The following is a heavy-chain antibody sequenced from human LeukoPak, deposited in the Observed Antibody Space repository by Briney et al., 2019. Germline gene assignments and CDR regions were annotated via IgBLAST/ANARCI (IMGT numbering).Heavy chain of an antibody. CDR2: ISGSGGST. CDR1: GFTFSSYA. CDR3: ATWGSTEGGLDY. V-gene: IGHV3-23*01. D-gene: IGHD4-17*01. J-gene: IGHJ4*02. Sequence: GGSPRLSCAASGFTFSSYAMSWVRQAPGKGLEWVGWISGSGGSTYYADSVKGRFTMSRDNSKNTLYLQMNSLRAEDTAVYYCATWGSTEGGLDYWGQGTLVTVSS.